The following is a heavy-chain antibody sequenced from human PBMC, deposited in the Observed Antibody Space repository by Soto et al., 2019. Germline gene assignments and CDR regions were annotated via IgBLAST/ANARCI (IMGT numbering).Heavy chain of an antibody. J-gene: IGHJ4*02. D-gene: IGHD2-2*01. CDR1: GFTFSSSA. V-gene: IGHV1-58*01. Sequence: QMQLVQSGPEVKEPGTSVKVSCKASGFTFSSSAVQWVRQARGQRLEWIGWIVVGSGKPNYAQKFQERVTNTRDMSTGKAYMELSSLTSEDTAVYSLAAKDVPWAAFDYRGQGTLVPVSS. CDR3: AAKDVPWAAFDY. CDR2: IVVGSGKP.